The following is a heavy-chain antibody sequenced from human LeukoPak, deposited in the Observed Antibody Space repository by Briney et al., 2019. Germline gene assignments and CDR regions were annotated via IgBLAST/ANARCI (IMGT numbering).Heavy chain of an antibody. CDR1: GFTVSSNY. V-gene: IGHV3-53*01. J-gene: IGHJ4*02. Sequence: PGGSLRLSCAASGFTVSSNYMSWVRQAPGKGLEWVSVIYSGGSTYYADSVKGRLTISRDNSKNTLYLQMNNLRAEDTAVYYCARDLVRDYTGGVDYWGQGTLVTVSS. CDR3: ARDLVRDYTGGVDY. D-gene: IGHD3-16*01. CDR2: IYSGGST.